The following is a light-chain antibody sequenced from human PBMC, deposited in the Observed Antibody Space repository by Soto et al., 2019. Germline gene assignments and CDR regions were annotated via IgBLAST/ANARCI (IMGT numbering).Light chain of an antibody. Sequence: DIQMTQSPSSVSASVGDRLTITCRASRDISNSLAWYQQTPGKAPKLLLRGASSLHRGVPSRFSGGGAGTEFTLTISSLQPEDIATYYCQQYDNLPITFGQGTRLEIK. CDR2: GAS. V-gene: IGKV1-12*01. J-gene: IGKJ5*01. CDR1: RDISNS. CDR3: QQYDNLPIT.